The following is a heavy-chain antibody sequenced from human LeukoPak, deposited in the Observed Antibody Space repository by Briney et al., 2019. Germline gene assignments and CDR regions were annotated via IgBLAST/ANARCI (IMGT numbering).Heavy chain of an antibody. D-gene: IGHD3-10*01. V-gene: IGHV4-39*07. CDR2: IYYSGST. CDR3: ARDAEYGSGSALDY. Sequence: SETLSLTCTVSGGSISSSSYYWGWIRQPPGKGLEWIGSIYYSGSTYYNPSLKSRVTISVDTSKNQFSLKLSSVTAADTAVYYCARDAEYGSGSALDYWGQGTLVTVSS. CDR1: GGSISSSSYY. J-gene: IGHJ4*02.